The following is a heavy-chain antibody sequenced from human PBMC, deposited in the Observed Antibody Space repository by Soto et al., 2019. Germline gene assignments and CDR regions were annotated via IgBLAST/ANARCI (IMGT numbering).Heavy chain of an antibody. Sequence: QVQLQESGPGLVKPSETLSLTCTVSGGSISRYYWSWIRQPPGKGLEWIGYMYNTGSTVYNPSFESRSTVSVDTSKTQFSLKLNSVTAADTAVYYCARDLWGYCGTDCYPLDVWGQGTTVTVSS. V-gene: IGHV4-59*01. J-gene: IGHJ6*02. CDR3: ARDLWGYCGTDCYPLDV. CDR2: MYNTGST. CDR1: GGSISRYY. D-gene: IGHD2-21*02.